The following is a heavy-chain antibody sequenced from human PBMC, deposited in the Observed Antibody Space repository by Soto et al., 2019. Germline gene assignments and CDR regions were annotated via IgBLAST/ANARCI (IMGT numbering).Heavy chain of an antibody. Sequence: GGSLRLSCAASGFTFSSYDMHWVRQATGKGLEWVSAIGTAGDTYYPGSVKGRFTISRENAKNSLYLQMNSLRAGDTAVYYCARGRSRGPYYYDSSGYYSFDYWGQGTRVTSPQ. V-gene: IGHV3-13*01. CDR3: ARGRSRGPYYYDSSGYYSFDY. J-gene: IGHJ4*02. D-gene: IGHD3-22*01. CDR2: IGTAGDT. CDR1: GFTFSSYD.